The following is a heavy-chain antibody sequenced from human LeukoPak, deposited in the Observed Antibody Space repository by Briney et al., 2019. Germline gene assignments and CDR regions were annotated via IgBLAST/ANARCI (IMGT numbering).Heavy chain of an antibody. D-gene: IGHD6-13*01. CDR3: ARSGVGIAAAGKFHYYYGMDV. CDR1: GGSIRDFY. J-gene: IGHJ6*02. V-gene: IGHV4-4*07. CDR2: IYSSGTA. Sequence: SETLSLTCIVSGGSIRDFYWSWIRQPAEGGLEWIGHIYSSGTAYYSPSLKSRVTISVDTSKNQFSLKLSSVTAADTAVYYCARSGVGIAAAGKFHYYYGMDVWGQGTTVTVSS.